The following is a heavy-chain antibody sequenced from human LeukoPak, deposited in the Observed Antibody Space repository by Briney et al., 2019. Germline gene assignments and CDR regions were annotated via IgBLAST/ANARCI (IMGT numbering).Heavy chain of an antibody. J-gene: IGHJ4*02. V-gene: IGHV1-46*01. CDR1: GYTFTSYH. Sequence: ASVTVSCKASGYTFTSYHMHWVRQAPGQGLEWMGKINLSGGSTTYAQKFQGRVTMTRDTSTSTVYMELSSLRSEDTAIYYCARDVDSSSYYDYWGQGTLVTVSS. CDR2: INLSGGST. CDR3: ARDVDSSSYYDY. D-gene: IGHD6-6*01.